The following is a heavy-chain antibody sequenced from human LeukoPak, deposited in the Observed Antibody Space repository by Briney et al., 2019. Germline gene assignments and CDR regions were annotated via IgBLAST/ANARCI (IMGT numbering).Heavy chain of an antibody. J-gene: IGHJ4*02. V-gene: IGHV1-24*01. CDR3: ATSARGGLNAYYFDY. Sequence: GASMKVSCKVSGYTLTELSMHWVRQAPGKGLEWMGGFDPEDGETIYAQKFQGRVTMTEDTSTDTAYMELSSLRSEDTAVYYCATSARGGLNAYYFDYWGQGTLVTVSS. CDR1: GYTLTELS. D-gene: IGHD3-16*01. CDR2: FDPEDGET.